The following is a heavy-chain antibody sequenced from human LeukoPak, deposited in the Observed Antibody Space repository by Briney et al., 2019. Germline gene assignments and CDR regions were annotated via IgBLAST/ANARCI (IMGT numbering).Heavy chain of an antibody. V-gene: IGHV1-46*01. CDR3: ASPATVDFWSGYYAFDI. D-gene: IGHD3-3*01. J-gene: IGHJ3*02. CDR1: GYTFTSYY. CDR2: INPSGGST. Sequence: GASVKVSCKASGYTFTSYYMHWVGQAPGQGLEWMGIINPSGGSTSYAQKFQGRVTMTRDTSTSTVYMELSSLRSEDTAVYYCASPATVDFWSGYYAFDIWGQGTMVTVSS.